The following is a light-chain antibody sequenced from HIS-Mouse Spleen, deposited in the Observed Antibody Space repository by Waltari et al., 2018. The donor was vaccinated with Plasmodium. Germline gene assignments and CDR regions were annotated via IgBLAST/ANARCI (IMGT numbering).Light chain of an antibody. V-gene: IGKV3-20*01. CDR3: QQYGSSPQIT. Sequence: EIVLTQSPGTLSLSPGARATLSCRASQSVSSSYLAWYQQKPGQAPRLLLYGASSRATGIPDRFSGSGSGTDFTLTISRLEPEDFAVYYCQQYGSSPQITFGGGTKVEIK. CDR2: GAS. CDR1: QSVSSSY. J-gene: IGKJ4*01.